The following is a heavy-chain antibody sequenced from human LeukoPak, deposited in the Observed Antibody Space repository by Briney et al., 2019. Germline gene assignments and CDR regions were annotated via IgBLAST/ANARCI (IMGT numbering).Heavy chain of an antibody. Sequence: SETLSLTCTVSGGSISSSSYYWGWIRQPPGKGLEWIGSIYYSGSTYYNPSLKSRVTISVDTSKNQFSLKLSSVTAADTAVYYCARQLGADYDFLTGPYYFDYWGQGTLVTVSS. V-gene: IGHV4-39*07. CDR2: IYYSGST. CDR3: ARQLGADYDFLTGPYYFDY. CDR1: GGSISSSSYY. D-gene: IGHD3-9*01. J-gene: IGHJ4*02.